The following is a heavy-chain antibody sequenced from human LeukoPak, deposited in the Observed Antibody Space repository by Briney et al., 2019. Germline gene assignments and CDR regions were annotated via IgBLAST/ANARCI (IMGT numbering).Heavy chain of an antibody. CDR2: INHSGST. CDR3: ARAHSRYDSSGYVDY. CDR1: GGSFSGYY. Sequence: SETLSLSCAVYGGSFSGYYWSWIRQPPGKGLEWIGEINHSGSTNYNPSLKSRVTISVDTSKNQFSLKLSSVTAADTAVYYCARAHSRYDSSGYVDYWGQGTLVTVSS. V-gene: IGHV4-34*01. J-gene: IGHJ4*02. D-gene: IGHD3-22*01.